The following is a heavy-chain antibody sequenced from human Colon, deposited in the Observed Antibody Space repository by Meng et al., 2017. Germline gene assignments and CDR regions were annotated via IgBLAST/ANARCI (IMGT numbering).Heavy chain of an antibody. CDR3: SRQSGYRNWFDP. V-gene: IGHV7-4-1*02. D-gene: IGHD3-3*01. CDR1: GYTFTTYA. Sequence: ASVKVSCKTSGYTFTTYAMNWVRQAPGQGLEWMGWINTNTGNPTYAQAFTGRFVFSFDTCVSTAYLQINSLKPEDTAIYYCSRQSGYRNWFDPWGQGTMVTVSS. CDR2: INTNTGNP. J-gene: IGHJ5*02.